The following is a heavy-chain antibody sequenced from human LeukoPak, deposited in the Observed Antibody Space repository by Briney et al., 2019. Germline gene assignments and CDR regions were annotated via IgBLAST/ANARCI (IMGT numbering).Heavy chain of an antibody. D-gene: IGHD2-2*01. CDR3: ARWYCSRGTCYYLDY. Sequence: SETLSLTCAVSGGSISSYYWSLIRQSPGRGLEYIGHIYYNGRTDYNPSLKSRVTISVDTSRNQFSLKLNSVTAADTAVYFCARWYCSRGTCYYLDYWGQGTLVTVSS. J-gene: IGHJ4*02. CDR1: GGSISSYY. V-gene: IGHV4-59*01. CDR2: IYYNGRT.